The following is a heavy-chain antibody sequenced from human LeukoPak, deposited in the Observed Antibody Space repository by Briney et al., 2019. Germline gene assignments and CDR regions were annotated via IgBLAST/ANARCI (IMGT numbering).Heavy chain of an antibody. CDR2: IVVGSGNT. Sequence: SVKVSCKASGFTFTSSAMHWVRQARGQRLEWIGWIVVGSGNTNYAQKFQERVTITRDMSTSTAYMELSSLRSEDTAVYYCAAASENLTGYRYYYYYGMDVWGQGTTVTVSS. CDR3: AAASENLTGYRYYYYYGMDV. J-gene: IGHJ6*02. V-gene: IGHV1-58*02. CDR1: GFTFTSSA. D-gene: IGHD3-9*01.